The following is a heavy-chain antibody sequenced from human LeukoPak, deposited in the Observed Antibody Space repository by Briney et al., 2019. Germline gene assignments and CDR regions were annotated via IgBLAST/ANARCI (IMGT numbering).Heavy chain of an antibody. CDR3: ATTGATSPYSASWFNIEY. Sequence: SETLSLTCTVSGGSVTSYYCNWVRQPPGRGLEWIGYIYYSGGTNYNPSLESRVTISLDTAKNQFSLKLRSVTAEDTAVYYCATTGATSPYSASWFNIEYRGQGTLVTVSS. V-gene: IGHV4-59*08. J-gene: IGHJ4*02. D-gene: IGHD6-13*01. CDR1: GGSVTSYY. CDR2: IYYSGGT.